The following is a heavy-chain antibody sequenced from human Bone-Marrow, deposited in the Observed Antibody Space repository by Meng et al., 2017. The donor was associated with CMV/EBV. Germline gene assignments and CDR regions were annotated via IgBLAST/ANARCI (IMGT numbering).Heavy chain of an antibody. CDR1: GFAFSDSA. J-gene: IGHJ2*01. CDR2: IRTEPKNFAT. V-gene: IGHV3-73*01. D-gene: IGHD3-9*01. CDR3: TRLDISTYNGYFDL. Sequence: GESLKISCVGSGFAFSDSAIHWVRQASGKGLEWLGRIRTEPKNFATAYSSALQDRFIISRDDSKNTAYLQMNSLKTDDTAVYYCTRLDISTYNGYFDLWGRGTLVTVSS.